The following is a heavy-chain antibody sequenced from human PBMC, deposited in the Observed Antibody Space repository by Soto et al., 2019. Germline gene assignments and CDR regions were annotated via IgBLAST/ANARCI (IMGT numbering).Heavy chain of an antibody. V-gene: IGHV4-34*01. J-gene: IGHJ5*02. CDR3: ARASSTRGYSYGYCFDP. CDR1: GGSFSGYY. D-gene: IGHD5-18*01. CDR2: INHSGST. Sequence: PSETLSLTCAVYGGSFSGYYWSWIRQPPGKGLERIGEINHSGSTNYNPSLKSRVTISVDTSKNQFSLKLSSVTAADTAVYYCARASSTRGYSYGYCFDPWGQGTLVTVSS.